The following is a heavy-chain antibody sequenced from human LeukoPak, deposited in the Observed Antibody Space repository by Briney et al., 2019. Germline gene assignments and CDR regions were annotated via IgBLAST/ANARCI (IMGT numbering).Heavy chain of an antibody. Sequence: ASVKVSCKASGYTFTSYDINWVRQATGQGLEWMGWMNPNSGNTGYAQKFQGRVTMTRNTSISTAYMELSSLRSEDTAVYYCARDPGYCSSTSCYYYYYYMDVWGKGTTVTVSS. J-gene: IGHJ6*03. CDR3: ARDPGYCSSTSCYYYYYYMDV. CDR1: GYTFTSYD. D-gene: IGHD2-2*01. CDR2: MNPNSGNT. V-gene: IGHV1-8*01.